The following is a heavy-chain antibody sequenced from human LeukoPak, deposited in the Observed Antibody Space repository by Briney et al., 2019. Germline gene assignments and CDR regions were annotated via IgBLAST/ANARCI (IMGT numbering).Heavy chain of an antibody. CDR2: IKQDGSEK. V-gene: IGHV3-7*01. J-gene: IGHJ4*02. D-gene: IGHD6-19*01. CDR3: ARSDSSGWYVLDY. Sequence: PGGSLRLSCAASGFTFSSYWMSWVRQAPGKWLEWVANIKQDGSEKYYVDSVKGRFTISRDNAKNSLYLQMNSLRAEDTAVYYCARSDSSGWYVLDYWGQGTLVTVSS. CDR1: GFTFSSYW.